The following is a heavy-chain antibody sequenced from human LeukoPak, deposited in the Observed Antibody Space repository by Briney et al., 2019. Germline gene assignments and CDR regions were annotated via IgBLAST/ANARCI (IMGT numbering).Heavy chain of an antibody. V-gene: IGHV4-38-2*02. CDR2: IYHSGRT. CDR3: ARVVQSTDSSGFYLPEYFQH. Sequence: SETLSLTCTVSGYSISSGYHWGWIRQPPGKGLEWIGSIYHSGRTYYNPSLKSRVTISVDTSKNQFSLKLRSVTAADTAVYYCARVVQSTDSSGFYLPEYFQHWGQGTLVTVSS. J-gene: IGHJ1*01. CDR1: GYSISSGYH. D-gene: IGHD3-22*01.